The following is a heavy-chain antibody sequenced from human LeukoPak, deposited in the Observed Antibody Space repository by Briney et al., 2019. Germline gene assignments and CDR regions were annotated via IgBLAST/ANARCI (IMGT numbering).Heavy chain of an antibody. CDR2: IKSKNVGEAT. Sequence: GVSLRLSCVVSGLTFGNAWMSWVRQAPGKGLEWVGRIKSKNVGEATEYAAPVQGRFTISRDDSKNTVYLQMRSLKTEDTAVYYCTTGPGNSGYWGQGTLVTVSS. CDR3: TTGPGNSGY. V-gene: IGHV3-15*01. J-gene: IGHJ4*02. CDR1: GLTFGNAW. D-gene: IGHD4-23*01.